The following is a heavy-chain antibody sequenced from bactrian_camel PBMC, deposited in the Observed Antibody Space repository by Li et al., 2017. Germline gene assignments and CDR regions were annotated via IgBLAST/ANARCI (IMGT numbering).Heavy chain of an antibody. CDR2: INTCTRLT. D-gene: IGHD7*01. Sequence: HVQLVESGGGAVQPGGSLRLSCVVSGHTYGCACVGWFSQAPGKERKGIATINTCTRLTYYDQSVRDRITISEGNERNTLFLQMNSLLPEDTAMYYCAADSRWWLGLQTKSYTHWGQGTQVTVS. J-gene: IGHJ4*01. CDR1: GHTYGCAC. V-gene: IGHV3S1*01. CDR3: AADSRWWLGLQTKSYTH.